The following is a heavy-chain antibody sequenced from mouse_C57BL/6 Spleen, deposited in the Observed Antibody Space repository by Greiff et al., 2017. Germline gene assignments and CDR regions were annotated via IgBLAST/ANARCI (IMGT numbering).Heavy chain of an antibody. D-gene: IGHD1-1*01. J-gene: IGHJ1*03. CDR1: GYTFTSYW. CDR2: IDPSDCET. CDR3: ARGALVNYYGSSHWYFDV. Sequence: QVQLQQPGAELVRPGSSVKLSCKASGYTFTSYWMPWVKQRPIQGLEWIGNIDPSDCETHYTQKFKDKATLTVDKSSSTAYMQLSSLTSEDSAVYYCARGALVNYYGSSHWYFDVWGTGTTVTVSS. V-gene: IGHV1-52*01.